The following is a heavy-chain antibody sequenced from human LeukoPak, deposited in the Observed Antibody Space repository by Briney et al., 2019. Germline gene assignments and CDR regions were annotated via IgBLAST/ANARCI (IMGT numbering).Heavy chain of an antibody. Sequence: GGSLRLSCAASGFTFSSYAMSWVRQAPGKGLEWVSAISGSGGSTYYADSVKGRYAISRDNSKNTLYLQMNSLRAEDTAVYYCAKAGYCSSTSCYYYYYGMDVWGQGTTVTVSS. CDR1: GFTFSSYA. CDR3: AKAGYCSSTSCYYYYYGMDV. D-gene: IGHD2-2*01. V-gene: IGHV3-23*01. J-gene: IGHJ6*02. CDR2: ISGSGGST.